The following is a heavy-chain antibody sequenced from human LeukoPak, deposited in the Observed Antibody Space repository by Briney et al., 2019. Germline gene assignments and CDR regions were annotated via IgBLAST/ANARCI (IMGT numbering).Heavy chain of an antibody. D-gene: IGHD2-15*01. V-gene: IGHV1-8*03. CDR3: ARGRRGYCSGDSCLEYFQH. J-gene: IGHJ1*01. Sequence: ASVKVSCKASGYTFTSYDINWVRQATGQGLEWMGWMNPNSGNTGYAQRFQGRVTITRSTSISTAYMELGSLRSEDTAVYYCARGRRGYCSGDSCLEYFQHWGQGTLVTVSS. CDR2: MNPNSGNT. CDR1: GYTFTSYD.